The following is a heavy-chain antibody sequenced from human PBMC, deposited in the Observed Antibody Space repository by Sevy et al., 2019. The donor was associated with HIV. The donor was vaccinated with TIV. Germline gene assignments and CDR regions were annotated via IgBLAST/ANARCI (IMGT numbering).Heavy chain of an antibody. CDR2: IYSGGST. Sequence: GGSLRLSCAASGFTVSRNYMSWVRQAPGKGLEWVSVIYSGGSTYYADSVKGRFTISRDNSKNTLYLQMNSLRAEDTAVYYCASRIQLWSPFDYWGQGTLVTVSS. V-gene: IGHV3-53*01. D-gene: IGHD5-18*01. J-gene: IGHJ4*02. CDR3: ASRIQLWSPFDY. CDR1: GFTVSRNY.